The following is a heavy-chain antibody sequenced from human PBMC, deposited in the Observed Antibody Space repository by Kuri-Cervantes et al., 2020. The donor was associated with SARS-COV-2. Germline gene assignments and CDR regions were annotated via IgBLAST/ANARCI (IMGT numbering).Heavy chain of an antibody. V-gene: IGHV3-30*18. CDR2: ISYEATNK. D-gene: IGHD1-1*01. J-gene: IGHJ4*02. CDR1: GFAFSNYG. Sequence: LSLTCAASGFAFSNYGMHWVRQAPGKGPEWVAVISYEATNKYYAASVKGRFTISRDNFKNTLYLQMNSLRAEDTAVYFCAKDETEYNYNYSFDYWGQGTLVTVSS. CDR3: AKDETEYNYNYSFDY.